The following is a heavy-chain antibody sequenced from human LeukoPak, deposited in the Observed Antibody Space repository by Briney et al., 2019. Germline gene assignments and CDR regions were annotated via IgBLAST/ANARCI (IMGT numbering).Heavy chain of an antibody. V-gene: IGHV3-74*01. D-gene: IGHD6-19*01. J-gene: IGHJ4*02. CDR3: ARGLSYAVAYGDY. CDR2: INRDGTGT. Sequence: RGSLRLSCAPSGFIFSDYWFHWVRQTPGQGLVWVAAINRDGTGTSHADSVRGRFTVSRDNAKNTLYLQLNSLRADDTAVYYCARGLSYAVAYGDYWGQGTLVTVSS. CDR1: GFIFSDYW.